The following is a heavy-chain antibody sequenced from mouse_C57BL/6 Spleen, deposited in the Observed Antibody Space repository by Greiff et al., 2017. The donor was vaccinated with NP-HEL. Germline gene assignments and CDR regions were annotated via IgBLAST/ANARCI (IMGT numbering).Heavy chain of an antibody. Sequence: VQLQQSGPELVKPGASVKISCKASGYTFTDYYMNWVKQSHGKSLEWIGDINPNNGGTSYNQKFKGKATLTVDKSSSTAYMELRSLTSEDSAVYYCSRKGDYDGPWFAYWGQGTLVTVSA. V-gene: IGHV1-26*01. CDR1: GYTFTDYY. J-gene: IGHJ3*01. CDR3: SRKGDYDGPWFAY. CDR2: INPNNGGT. D-gene: IGHD2-4*01.